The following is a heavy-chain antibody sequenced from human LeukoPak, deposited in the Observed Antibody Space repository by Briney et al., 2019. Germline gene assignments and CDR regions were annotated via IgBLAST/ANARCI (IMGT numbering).Heavy chain of an antibody. V-gene: IGHV3-30*04. Sequence: GGSLRLSCAASGFTFSSYAMHWVRQAPGKGLEWVAVISYDGSNKYYADSVKGRFTISRDNSKNTLYLQMNSLRAEDTAVYYCAKVLGGQSDYWGQGTLVTVSS. CDR2: ISYDGSNK. CDR1: GFTFSSYA. CDR3: AKVLGGQSDY. J-gene: IGHJ4*02.